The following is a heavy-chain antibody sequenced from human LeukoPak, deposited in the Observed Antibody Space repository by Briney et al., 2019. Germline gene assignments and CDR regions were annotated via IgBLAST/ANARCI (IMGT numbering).Heavy chain of an antibody. V-gene: IGHV3-48*01. CDR1: GFTFSAYS. D-gene: IGHD1-26*01. J-gene: IGHJ4*02. Sequence: GGSLRLSCAASGFTFSAYSMNWVRQAPGKGLEWVSYISSSGSSIHYADSVKGRFTISRDTGKNSLYLQMSSLRAEDTAVYYCARLASGSYPNYFDYWGQGLLVTVSS. CDR3: ARLASGSYPNYFDY. CDR2: ISSSGSSI.